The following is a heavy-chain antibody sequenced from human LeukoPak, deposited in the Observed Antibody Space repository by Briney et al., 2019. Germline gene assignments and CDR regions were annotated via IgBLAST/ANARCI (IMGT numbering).Heavy chain of an antibody. D-gene: IGHD3-9*01. CDR3: ARLKDRAYYDILTGLTYFDY. Sequence: KPGESLKISCKGSGYSFTSYWIGWVRQMPGKGVEWMGIIYPGDSDTRYSPSFQGQVTIAADKSISTAYLQWSSLKASDTAMYYCARLKDRAYYDILTGLTYFDYWGQGTLVTVSS. CDR2: IYPGDSDT. CDR1: GYSFTSYW. J-gene: IGHJ4*02. V-gene: IGHV5-51*01.